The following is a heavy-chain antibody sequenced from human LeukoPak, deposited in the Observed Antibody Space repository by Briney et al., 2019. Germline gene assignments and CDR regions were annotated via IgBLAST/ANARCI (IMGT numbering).Heavy chain of an antibody. D-gene: IGHD2-21*02. Sequence: SETLSLTCTVSGDSISSYYWNWIRQPPGTGREWIGYIYSSGSTSYSPSLRSRVTMSGDTSKNQFSLKLMSVTAADTAVYYCARGKRAGDSYYFDYWGQGILVTVSS. CDR2: IYSSGST. J-gene: IGHJ4*02. CDR3: ARGKRAGDSYYFDY. V-gene: IGHV4-59*01. CDR1: GDSISSYY.